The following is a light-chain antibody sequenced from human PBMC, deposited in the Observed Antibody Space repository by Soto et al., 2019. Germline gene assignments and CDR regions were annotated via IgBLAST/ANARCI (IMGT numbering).Light chain of an antibody. CDR3: QVWDSFTYV. Sequence: SYELTQPLSVSVALGQTARITCGGNNIGSKNVHWYQQKSGQAPVLVIYRDTNRPSGIPERISGSNSGNTATLTISRAQAGDEADYYCQVWDSFTYVFGTGTKVTVL. J-gene: IGLJ1*01. V-gene: IGLV3-9*01. CDR2: RDT. CDR1: NIGSKN.